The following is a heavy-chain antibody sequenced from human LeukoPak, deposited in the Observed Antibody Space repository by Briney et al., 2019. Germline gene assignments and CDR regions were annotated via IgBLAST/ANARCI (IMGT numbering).Heavy chain of an antibody. CDR3: ARGGYQTWFDP. CDR2: IYPGDSDT. V-gene: IGHV5-51*01. Sequence: GESLKISCKGSGYGFTNYWIGWVRQMPGKRLEWMGIIYPGDSDTRYSPSFQGQVTFSADKSINTAYLQWSSLKASDTAMYYCARGGYQTWFDPWGQGTLVTVSS. D-gene: IGHD2-2*01. CDR1: GYGFTNYW. J-gene: IGHJ5*02.